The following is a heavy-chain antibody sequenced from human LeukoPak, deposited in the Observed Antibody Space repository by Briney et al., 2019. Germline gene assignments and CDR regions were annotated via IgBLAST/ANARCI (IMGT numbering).Heavy chain of an antibody. CDR2: ISSSSSYI. CDR1: GFTFSSYS. Sequence: PGGSLRLSCAASGFTFSSYSMNWVRQAPGKGLEWVSSISSSSSYIYYADSVKGRFTISRDNAKNSLYLQMSSLRAEDTAVYYCARDGDYGGNSGSRGAFDIWGQGTMVTVSS. D-gene: IGHD4-23*01. J-gene: IGHJ3*02. CDR3: ARDGDYGGNSGSRGAFDI. V-gene: IGHV3-21*01.